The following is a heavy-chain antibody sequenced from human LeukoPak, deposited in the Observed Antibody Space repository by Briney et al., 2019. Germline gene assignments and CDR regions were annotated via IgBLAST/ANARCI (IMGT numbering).Heavy chain of an antibody. CDR3: ARDVLPAAITEGYYYYYGMDV. Sequence: GASVKVSCKASGHTFTSYGISWVRQAPGQGLEWMGWISAYNGNTNYAQKLQGRVTMTTDTSTSTAYMELRSLRSDDTAVYYCARDVLPAAITEGYYYYYGMDVWGQGTTVTVSS. CDR1: GHTFTSYG. CDR2: ISAYNGNT. D-gene: IGHD2-2*01. J-gene: IGHJ6*02. V-gene: IGHV1-18*01.